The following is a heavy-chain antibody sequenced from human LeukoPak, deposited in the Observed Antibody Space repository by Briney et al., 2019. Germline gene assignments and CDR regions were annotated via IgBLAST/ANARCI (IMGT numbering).Heavy chain of an antibody. CDR3: ARGSGSFFNY. CDR1: GFTFSTYW. V-gene: IGHV3-7*05. CDR2: IKQDGSEK. D-gene: IGHD3-10*01. J-gene: IGHJ4*02. Sequence: GGSLRLSCAASGFTFSTYWMSWGRQAPGQGLGWVANIKQDGSEKYYVDSVKGRFTISRDNAKNSLYLQMNSLRAEDTAVYYCARGSGSFFNYWGQGTLVTVSS.